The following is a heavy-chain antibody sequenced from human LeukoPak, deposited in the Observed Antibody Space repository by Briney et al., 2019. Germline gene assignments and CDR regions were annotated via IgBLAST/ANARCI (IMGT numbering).Heavy chain of an antibody. Sequence: SETLSLTCAVSGYSISSGYYWGWIRQPPGKGLEWIGSIYHSGSTNYNPSLKSRVTISVDTSKNQFSLKLSSVTAADTAVYYCARGGYCSSTSCSYYYYYYMDVWGKGTTVTVSS. J-gene: IGHJ6*03. V-gene: IGHV4-38-2*01. CDR2: IYHSGST. CDR3: ARGGYCSSTSCSYYYYYYMDV. CDR1: GYSISSGYY. D-gene: IGHD2-2*01.